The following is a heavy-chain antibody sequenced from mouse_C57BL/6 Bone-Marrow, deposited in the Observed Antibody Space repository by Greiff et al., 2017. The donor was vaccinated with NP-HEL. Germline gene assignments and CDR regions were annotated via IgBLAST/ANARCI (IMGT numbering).Heavy chain of an antibody. CDR2: INPYNGGT. V-gene: IGHV1-19*01. CDR3: ARSLSWVFDY. Sequence: VQLQQSGPVLVKPGASVKMSCKASGYTFTDYYMNWVKQSHGKSLEWIGVINPYNGGTSSNQKFKGKATLTVDKSSSTAYMELNSLTSEDSAVYYCARSLSWVFDYWGQGTTLTVSS. J-gene: IGHJ2*01. CDR1: GYTFTDYY. D-gene: IGHD4-1*01.